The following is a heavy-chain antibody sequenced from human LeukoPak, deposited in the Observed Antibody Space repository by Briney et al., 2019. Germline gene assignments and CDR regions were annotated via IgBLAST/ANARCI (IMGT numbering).Heavy chain of an antibody. V-gene: IGHV3-74*01. Sequence: GGSLRLSCAASGFTFSSYWMHWVRQAPGKGLVWVSRIHGDGKKTTYADSVKGRFTISRDNAKNTLYLQMNSLRVEDTAVYYCASDPDSGGWSTFDNWGQGSPVTVSS. CDR3: ASDPDSGGWSTFDN. D-gene: IGHD6-19*01. CDR2: IHGDGKKT. CDR1: GFTFSSYW. J-gene: IGHJ4*02.